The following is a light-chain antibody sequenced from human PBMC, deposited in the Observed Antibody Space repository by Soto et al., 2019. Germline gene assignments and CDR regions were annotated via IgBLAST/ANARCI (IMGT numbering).Light chain of an antibody. CDR1: QSVSSSY. V-gene: IGKV3-20*01. CDR2: GAS. CDR3: QQYGSSPPPIT. J-gene: IGKJ5*01. Sequence: EIVLTQSPGTLSLSPWERATLSCRASQSVSSSYLAWYQQKPGQAPRLLIYGASSRATGTPDRFSGSGSGTDFTLTISRLEPEDFAVYYCQQYGSSPPPITFGQGTRLEIK.